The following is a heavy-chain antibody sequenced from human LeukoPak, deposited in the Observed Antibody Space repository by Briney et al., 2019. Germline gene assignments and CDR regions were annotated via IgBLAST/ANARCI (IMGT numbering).Heavy chain of an antibody. CDR3: ARNWFDP. CDR2: INHSGST. V-gene: IGHV4-34*01. J-gene: IGHJ5*01. Sequence: PSETLSLTCAVYGGSFSGYYWSWIRQPPGKGLEWIGEINHSGSTNYNPSLKSRVTISVDTSKNQFSLKLSSVTAADTAVYYCARNWFDPWGKEPWSPSPQ. CDR1: GGSFSGYY.